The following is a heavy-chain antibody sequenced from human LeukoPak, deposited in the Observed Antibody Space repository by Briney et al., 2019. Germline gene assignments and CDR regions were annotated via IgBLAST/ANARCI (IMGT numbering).Heavy chain of an antibody. CDR2: INPNSGGT. J-gene: IGHJ5*02. V-gene: IGHV1-2*06. CDR1: GHTFTAYY. CDR3: ASDQAGSVNSFDP. Sequence: ASVKVSCKASGHTFTAYYIHWVRQAPGQGLEWMGRINPNSGGTDYAQNFRGRVTLTRDTSISTAYMDLTRLRSEDTAVYYCASDQAGSVNSFDPWGQGTLVTVSS.